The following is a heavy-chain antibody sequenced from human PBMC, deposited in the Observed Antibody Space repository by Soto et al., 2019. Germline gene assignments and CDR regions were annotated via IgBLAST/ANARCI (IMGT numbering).Heavy chain of an antibody. CDR3: ARESHDILTGPPWVWYFDR. Sequence: QVQLQQWGAGPLRPLETLSLTCGVSGGSFSGYYWAWIRQSPGKGLEWIGEINDRGSINYNPSLKSRVSISVDTSKNHYSLNLRSVTAADTAVYYCARESHDILTGPPWVWYFDRWAVAPWSLCRQ. D-gene: IGHD3-9*01. CDR1: GGSFSGYY. J-gene: IGHJ2*01. CDR2: INDRGSI. V-gene: IGHV4-34*01.